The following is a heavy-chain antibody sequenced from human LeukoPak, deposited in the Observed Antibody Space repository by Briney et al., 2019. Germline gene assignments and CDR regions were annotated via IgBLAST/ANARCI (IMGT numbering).Heavy chain of an antibody. J-gene: IGHJ3*02. CDR3: TREYGFMTTVFHAFDI. V-gene: IGHV4-39*07. D-gene: IGHD4-17*01. CDR2: VYYSGNT. CDR1: AGSITSSSYY. Sequence: SETLSLTCTVSAGSITSSSYYWGWIRQPPGKGLEWIRSVYYSGNTYYNSSLKSRVTISVDTSKNQFSLKLSSVTAADTAIYYCTREYGFMTTVFHAFDIWGQGTMVTVSS.